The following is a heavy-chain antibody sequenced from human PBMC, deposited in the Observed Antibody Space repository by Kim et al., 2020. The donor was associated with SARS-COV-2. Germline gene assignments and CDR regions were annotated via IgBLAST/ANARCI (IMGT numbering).Heavy chain of an antibody. Sequence: GGSLRLSCAASGFTFSSYSMSWVRQAPGKGLEWVSAIGKNGGSTYYADSVKGRFTISRANSKNTLYLQMNSLRAEDTAVFYCAKASRAGYGNYYDMDVWGQGTAVTVSS. CDR2: IGKNGGST. CDR1: GFTFSSYS. D-gene: IGHD3-16*01. J-gene: IGHJ6*02. V-gene: IGHV3-23*01. CDR3: AKASRAGYGNYYDMDV.